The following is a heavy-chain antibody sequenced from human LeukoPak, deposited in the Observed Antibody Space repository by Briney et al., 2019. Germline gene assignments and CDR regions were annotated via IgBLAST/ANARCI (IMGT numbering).Heavy chain of an antibody. CDR3: AKVYSNRYYYYYYMDV. CDR2: ISGSGGST. Sequence: GGSLRLSCAASGFTFTSHAMSWVRQAPEKGLEWVSAISGSGGSTYYADSVKGRFTISRDNSKNTLYLQMNSLRAEDTAVYYCAKVYSNRYYYYYYMDVWGKGTTVTVSS. CDR1: GFTFTSHA. D-gene: IGHD4-11*01. V-gene: IGHV3-23*01. J-gene: IGHJ6*03.